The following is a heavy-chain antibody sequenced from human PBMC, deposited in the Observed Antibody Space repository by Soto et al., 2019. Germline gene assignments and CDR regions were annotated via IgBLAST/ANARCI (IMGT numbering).Heavy chain of an antibody. CDR2: ISYDGSNK. D-gene: IGHD6-19*01. V-gene: IGHV3-30*18. J-gene: IGHJ4*02. Sequence: QPGGSLRLSCAASGFTFSSYGMHWVRQAPGKGLEWVAVISYDGSNKYYADSVKGRFTISRDNSKNTLYLQMNSLRAEDTAVYYCAKAQNSIAVAGTSFDYWGQGTLVTVSS. CDR3: AKAQNSIAVAGTSFDY. CDR1: GFTFSSYG.